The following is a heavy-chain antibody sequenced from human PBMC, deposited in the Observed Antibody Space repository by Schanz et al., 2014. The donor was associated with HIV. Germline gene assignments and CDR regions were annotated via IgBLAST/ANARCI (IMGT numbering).Heavy chain of an antibody. V-gene: IGHV3-9*01. Sequence: EVQLVESGGGLVQPGRSLRLSCAASGFTFDDYAMHWVRQAPGKGLEWVSTISASGATTFYADSVKGRFTISRDNAKNSLYLQMNSLRAEDTAVYYCAKDQRGDPLYYYYGMDVWGQGTTVTVSS. CDR3: AKDQRGDPLYYYYGMDV. D-gene: IGHD2-21*02. J-gene: IGHJ6*02. CDR2: ISASGATT. CDR1: GFTFDDYA.